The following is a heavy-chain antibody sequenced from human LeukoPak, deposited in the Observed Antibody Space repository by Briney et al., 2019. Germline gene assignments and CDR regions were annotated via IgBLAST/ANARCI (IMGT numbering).Heavy chain of an antibody. D-gene: IGHD6-19*01. Sequence: GGSLRLSCAASGFTFSSDWMHCVRQAPGKGLVWVSRINSDGSSTSYADSVKGRFTISRDNAKNTLYLQMNSLRAEDTAVYYCAKASSGWSPFDYRGQGTLVTVSS. CDR1: GFTFSSDW. J-gene: IGHJ4*02. CDR2: INSDGSST. CDR3: AKASSGWSPFDY. V-gene: IGHV3-74*01.